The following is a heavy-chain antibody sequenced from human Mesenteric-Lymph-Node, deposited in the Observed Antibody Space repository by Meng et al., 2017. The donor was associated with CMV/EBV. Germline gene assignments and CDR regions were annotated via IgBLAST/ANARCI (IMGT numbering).Heavy chain of an antibody. V-gene: IGHV4-39*07. CDR1: GGSISSSSYY. J-gene: IGHJ6*02. CDR3: ARRRYDYWSGYIYGMDV. Sequence: SETLSLTCTVSGGSISSSSYYWGWILHPPGKGLEWIGTIYYSGSTYYNPSLKSRVTITVDTSKNHFSLNLSSVTAADTAVYYCARRRYDYWSGYIYGMDVWGQGTTVTVSS. CDR2: IYYSGST. D-gene: IGHD3-3*01.